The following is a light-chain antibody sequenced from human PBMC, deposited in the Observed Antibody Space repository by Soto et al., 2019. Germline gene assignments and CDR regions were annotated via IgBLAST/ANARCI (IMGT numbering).Light chain of an antibody. J-gene: IGKJ3*01. CDR2: DAS. Sequence: DIQMTQSPSSLSASIGDRVSITCQASQDISKFLNWYQHKPGQAPSLLIYDASKSHFGVPSRFSGSGSGTDFTFTISSLQPEDNATYYCQQYENRPYTFGPGTKVDVK. CDR3: QQYENRPYT. CDR1: QDISKF. V-gene: IGKV1-33*01.